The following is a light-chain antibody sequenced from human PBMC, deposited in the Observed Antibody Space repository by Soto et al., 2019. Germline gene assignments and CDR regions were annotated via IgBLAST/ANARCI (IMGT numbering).Light chain of an antibody. V-gene: IGLV2-14*01. Sequence: QSALTQPASVSGSPGQSITISCTGSSSDVGGYNYVSWYQHHPGKAPKLMISEVSDRPSGVSDRFSGSKSGNTASLTISGLQTEDEADYYCSSYTSRGTSVFGTGTKLTVL. J-gene: IGLJ1*01. CDR3: SSYTSRGTSV. CDR2: EVS. CDR1: SSDVGGYNY.